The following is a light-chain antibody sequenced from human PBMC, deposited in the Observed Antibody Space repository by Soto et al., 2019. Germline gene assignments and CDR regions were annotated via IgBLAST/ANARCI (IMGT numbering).Light chain of an antibody. CDR3: QQYSASLT. V-gene: IGKV3-15*01. J-gene: IGKJ4*02. CDR1: QSVGST. CDR2: GAS. Sequence: EIFMTQSPATLSVFPVERVILSCRASQSVGSTLAWYQQKPGQAPRLLIRGASTRATGVPARFSGSGSGTEFTLTISSLHSEDFAVYYCQQYSASLTFGGGTTLEIK.